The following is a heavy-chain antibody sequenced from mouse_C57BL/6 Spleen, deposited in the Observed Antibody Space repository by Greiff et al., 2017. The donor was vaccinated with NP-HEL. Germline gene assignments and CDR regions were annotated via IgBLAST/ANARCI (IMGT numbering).Heavy chain of an antibody. CDR2: ISSGGDYI. J-gene: IGHJ4*01. Sequence: EVKVEESGEGLVKPGGSLKLSCAASGFTFSSYAMSWVRQTPEKRLEWVAYISSGGDYIYYADTVKGRFTISRDNARNTLYLQMSSLKSEDTAMYYCTRDRHYYGSSYDYAMDYWGQGTSVTVSS. D-gene: IGHD1-1*01. CDR1: GFTFSSYA. V-gene: IGHV5-9-1*02. CDR3: TRDRHYYGSSYDYAMDY.